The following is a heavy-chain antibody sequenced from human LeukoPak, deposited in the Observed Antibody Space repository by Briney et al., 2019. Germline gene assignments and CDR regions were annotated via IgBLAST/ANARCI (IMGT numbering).Heavy chain of an antibody. J-gene: IGHJ1*01. Sequence: SQTLSLTCTVSGGSISSGGYYWSWIRQPPGKGLGWIGYIYHSGSTYYNPSLKSRVTISVDRSKNQFSLKLSSVTAADTAVYYCAGDGYSGSHDEYFQHWGQGTLVTVSS. CDR3: AGDGYSGSHDEYFQH. V-gene: IGHV4-30-2*01. CDR1: GGSISSGGYY. D-gene: IGHD1-26*01. CDR2: IYHSGST.